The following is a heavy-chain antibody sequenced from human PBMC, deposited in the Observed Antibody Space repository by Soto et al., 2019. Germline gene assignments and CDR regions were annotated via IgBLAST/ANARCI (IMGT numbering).Heavy chain of an antibody. Sequence: GESLKISCKGSGYSFTSYWIGWVRQMPGKGLEWMGIIYPGDSDTRYSPSFQGQVTISADKSISTAYLQWSSLKASDTAMYYCARHGCSSTSCYDNYYYYGMDVWGQGTTVTVSS. D-gene: IGHD2-2*01. V-gene: IGHV5-51*01. CDR2: IYPGDSDT. CDR3: ARHGCSSTSCYDNYYYYGMDV. J-gene: IGHJ6*02. CDR1: GYSFTSYW.